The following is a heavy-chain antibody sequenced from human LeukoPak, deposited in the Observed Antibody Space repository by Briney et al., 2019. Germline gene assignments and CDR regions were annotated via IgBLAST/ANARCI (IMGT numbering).Heavy chain of an antibody. D-gene: IGHD7-27*01. CDR1: GNTFTSYD. J-gene: IGHJ6*03. CDR3: ARTGEGDYYYYMDV. Sequence: ASVKVCCKASGNTFTSYDINWVRQATGQGLEWMGWMNPNSGNTGYAQKFQGRVTMTRNTSISTAYMELSSLRSEDTAVYYCARTGEGDYYYYMDVWGKGTTVTVSS. CDR2: MNPNSGNT. V-gene: IGHV1-8*01.